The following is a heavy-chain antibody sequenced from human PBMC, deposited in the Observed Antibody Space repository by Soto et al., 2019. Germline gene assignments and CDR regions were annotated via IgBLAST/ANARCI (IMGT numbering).Heavy chain of an antibody. V-gene: IGHV1-3*05. CDR2: INAGNGNT. J-gene: IGHJ4*02. Sequence: QVQLVQSGAEEKKPGASVKVSCKASGYTFTSYAMHWVRQAPGQRLEWMGWINAGNGNTKYSQTFQGRVTITRDTSASTAYMELSSLRSEDTAVYYGARGITLPTPLDYWGQGTLVTVSS. CDR3: ARGITLPTPLDY. D-gene: IGHD1-20*01. CDR1: GYTFTSYA.